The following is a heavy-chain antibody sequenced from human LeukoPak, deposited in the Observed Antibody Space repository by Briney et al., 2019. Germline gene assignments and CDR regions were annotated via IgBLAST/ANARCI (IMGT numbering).Heavy chain of an antibody. CDR3: ARGPPRDIVVVPAAMPAPWGMDV. CDR2: IKHSGNT. CDR1: GGSFSDYY. Sequence: SETLSLTCAVYGGSFSDYYWSWIRQPPGKGLEWIGEIKHSGNTNYNPSLKSRVTISVDTSKNQFSLKLSSVTAADTAVYYCARGPPRDIVVVPAAMPAPWGMDVWGQGTTVTVSS. J-gene: IGHJ6*02. V-gene: IGHV4-34*01. D-gene: IGHD2-2*01.